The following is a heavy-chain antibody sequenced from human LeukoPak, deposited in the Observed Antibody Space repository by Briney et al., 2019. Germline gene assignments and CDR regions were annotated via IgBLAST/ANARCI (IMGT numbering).Heavy chain of an antibody. Sequence: GGSLRLSCAASGFXFSSYWIHWVRQAPGKGLVCVSRITSDGSSTSYADSVRGRFTISRDNAKNTVYLQMNSLRAEDTAVYYCARDLTGAVFDFWGQGTLVTVSS. V-gene: IGHV3-74*01. CDR3: ARDLTGAVFDF. CDR1: GFXFSSYW. CDR2: ITSDGSST. D-gene: IGHD1-26*01. J-gene: IGHJ4*02.